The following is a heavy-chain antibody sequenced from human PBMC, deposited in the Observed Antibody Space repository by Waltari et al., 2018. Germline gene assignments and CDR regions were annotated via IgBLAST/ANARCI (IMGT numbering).Heavy chain of an antibody. CDR2: IYYSGGT. D-gene: IGHD3-10*01. V-gene: IGHV4-39*02. CDR3: ARDQTRVTMVRGYGY. CDR1: GGSISSSSYY. J-gene: IGHJ4*02. Sequence: QLQLQESGPGLVKPSETLSLTCTVSGGSISSSSYYWGWIRQPPGKGLEWIGSIYYSGGTDYNPSLKSRVTISVDTSKNQFSLKLSSVTAADTAVYYCARDQTRVTMVRGYGYWGQGTLVTVSS.